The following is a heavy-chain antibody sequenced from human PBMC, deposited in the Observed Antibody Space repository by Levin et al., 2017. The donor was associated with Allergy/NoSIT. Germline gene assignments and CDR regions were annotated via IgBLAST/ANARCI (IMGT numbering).Heavy chain of an antibody. V-gene: IGHV3-21*01. J-gene: IGHJ4*02. CDR3: AILDTVATRAY. D-gene: IGHD5-12*01. Sequence: PGGSLRLSCAASGFMFSGYGMNWVRQAPGKGLEWISSISSSSSNIYQADSVKGRFTISRDNAKNSLYLQMNSLRAEDTAPYYCAILDTVATRAYWGQGTLVTVSS. CDR2: ISSSSSNI. CDR1: GFMFSGYG.